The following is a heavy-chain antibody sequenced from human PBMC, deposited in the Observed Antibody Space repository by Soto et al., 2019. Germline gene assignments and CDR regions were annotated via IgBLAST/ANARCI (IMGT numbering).Heavy chain of an antibody. CDR3: AADYYDSRTFDY. V-gene: IGHV1-58*02. CDR2: IVVGSGNT. D-gene: IGHD3-22*01. Sequence: RASVKVSCKASGFTFTSSAMQWVRQARGQRLEWIGWIVVGSGNTNYAQKFQERVTITRDMSTSTAYMELSSLRSEDTAVYYCAADYYDSRTFDYWGQGTLVTVSS. J-gene: IGHJ4*02. CDR1: GFTFTSSA.